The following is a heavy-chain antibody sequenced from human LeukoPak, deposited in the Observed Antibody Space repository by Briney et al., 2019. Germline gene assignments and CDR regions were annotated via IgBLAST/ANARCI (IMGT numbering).Heavy chain of an antibody. CDR3: ARGPYSYDSSGAFDI. CDR1: GFTFSSYG. J-gene: IGHJ3*02. Sequence: GSLRLSCAASGFTFSSYGMSWIRQAPGKGLEWIGEINQSGTTNCDPSLKSRVSMSIDTSKSQFSLKLSSVTAADTAVYFCARGPYSYDSSGAFDIWGQGTMVTVSS. D-gene: IGHD3-22*01. CDR2: INQSGTT. V-gene: IGHV4-34*01.